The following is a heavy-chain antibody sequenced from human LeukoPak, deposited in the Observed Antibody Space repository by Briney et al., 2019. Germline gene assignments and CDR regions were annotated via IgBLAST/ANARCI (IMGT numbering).Heavy chain of an antibody. Sequence: GESLRLSCAASGFTFSSYGMNWVRQAPGKGLEWVSYISVSSNPIYYADSVRGRFTISRDNAKNSLYLQMNSLRAGDTAVYYCASRSGSYYTPFDYWGQGTLVTVSS. V-gene: IGHV3-48*04. D-gene: IGHD3-10*01. CDR1: GFTFSSYG. J-gene: IGHJ4*02. CDR3: ASRSGSYYTPFDY. CDR2: ISVSSNPI.